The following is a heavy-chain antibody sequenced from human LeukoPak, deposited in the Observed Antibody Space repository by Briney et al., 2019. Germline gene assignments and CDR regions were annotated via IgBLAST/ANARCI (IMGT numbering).Heavy chain of an antibody. J-gene: IGHJ4*02. Sequence: GGSLRLSCAASGFTFDDYAMHWVRQAPGKGLEWVSGISWNSGSIGYADSVKGRFTISRDNAKNSLYLQMNSLRAEDTALYYCAKESTRRLLGPMPFDYWGQGTLVTVSS. CDR3: AKESTRRLLGPMPFDY. CDR1: GFTFDDYA. D-gene: IGHD5-24*01. V-gene: IGHV3-9*01. CDR2: ISWNSGSI.